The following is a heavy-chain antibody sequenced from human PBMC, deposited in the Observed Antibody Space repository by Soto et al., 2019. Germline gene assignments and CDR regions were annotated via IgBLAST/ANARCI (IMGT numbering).Heavy chain of an antibody. D-gene: IGHD4-17*01. V-gene: IGHV4-31*01. CDR3: AY. J-gene: IGHJ4*02. Sequence: PSETLSLTCTVSGGSISSGGYYWSWIRQHPGKGLEWIGYIYYSGSTYYNPSLKNTLYMQMNSLRAEDTAVYYCAKSRTPVTTCYAYWGQGALVNVSS. CDR1: GGSISSGGYY. CDR2: IYYSGST.